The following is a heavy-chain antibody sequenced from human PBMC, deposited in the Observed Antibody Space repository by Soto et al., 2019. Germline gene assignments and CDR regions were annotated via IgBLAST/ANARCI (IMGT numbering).Heavy chain of an antibody. Sequence: EVQLVESGGGLVQPGGSLRLSCAASGFTLSSYWMNWVRLAPGKGLEWVANIKQDGSQKNYVDSVKGRFTNSRDNAKNSLYLQMSSLRAEDTAVYYCMTSVTTHDYCGQGTLVTVSS. V-gene: IGHV3-7*01. CDR3: MTSVTTHDY. CDR1: GFTLSSYW. D-gene: IGHD4-17*01. J-gene: IGHJ4*02. CDR2: IKQDGSQK.